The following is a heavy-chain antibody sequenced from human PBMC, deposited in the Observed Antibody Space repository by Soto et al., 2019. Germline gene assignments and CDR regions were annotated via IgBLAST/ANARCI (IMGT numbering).Heavy chain of an antibody. CDR2: IDASSTHI. CDR3: VRQQYDFLVDP. J-gene: IGHJ5*02. V-gene: IGHV3-21*01. CDR1: GFSFSTYN. D-gene: IGHD3-16*01. Sequence: EVQLVESGGGLVKPGGSLRLSCAASGFSFSTYNMNWVRQAQGKGLEWVSSIDASSTHIYYADSVKGRFTISRDNGKSSLYLQMDSLRGEDTALSYCVRQQYDFLVDPWGQGTLVTVSS.